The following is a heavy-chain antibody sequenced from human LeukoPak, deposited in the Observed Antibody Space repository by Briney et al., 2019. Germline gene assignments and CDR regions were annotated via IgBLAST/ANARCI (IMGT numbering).Heavy chain of an antibody. J-gene: IGHJ4*02. V-gene: IGHV3-30*18. Sequence: GRSLRLSCAASGFTFSSYGMHWVRQAPGKGLEWVAVISYDGSNKYYADSVKGRFTISRDNSKNTLYLQMNSLRAEDTAVYYRAKGALSFDYWGQGTLVTVSS. D-gene: IGHD5/OR15-5a*01. CDR3: AKGALSFDY. CDR2: ISYDGSNK. CDR1: GFTFSSYG.